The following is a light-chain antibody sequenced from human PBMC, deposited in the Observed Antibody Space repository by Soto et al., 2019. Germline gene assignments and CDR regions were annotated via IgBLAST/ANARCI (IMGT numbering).Light chain of an antibody. V-gene: IGLV1-47*01. CDR3: AAWDGSLSSWV. J-gene: IGLJ3*02. CDR2: RNN. CDR1: SSNIGSNY. Sequence: QPVLTQPPSASGTPGQRVTISCSGASSNIGSNYVYWYQQLPGMAPKLGIYRNNQRPSGVPDRFSGSKSGTSASLAISGVRSEDELHYYCAAWDGSLSSWVFGRGTKLTVL.